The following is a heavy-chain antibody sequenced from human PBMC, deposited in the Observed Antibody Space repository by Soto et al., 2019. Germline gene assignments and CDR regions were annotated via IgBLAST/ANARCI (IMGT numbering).Heavy chain of an antibody. CDR1: GFTFSSYA. V-gene: IGHV3-23*01. CDR3: ASAYYHYYGLDV. Sequence: EVQLLESGGGLVQPGGSLRLSCAASGFTFSSYAMSWVRQAPGKGLEWVSTISNSGRNTYYGDSVKGRFTIPRDNSKNTLYLQMSSLRADDTAVYYCASAYYHYYGLDVWGQGTAVTVSS. J-gene: IGHJ6*02. CDR2: ISNSGRNT.